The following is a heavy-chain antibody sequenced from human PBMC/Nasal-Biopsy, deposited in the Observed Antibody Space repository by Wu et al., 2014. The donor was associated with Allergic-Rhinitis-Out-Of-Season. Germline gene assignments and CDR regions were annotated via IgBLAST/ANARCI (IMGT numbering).Heavy chain of an antibody. CDR2: IYYTGRT. J-gene: IGHJ4*02. V-gene: IGHV4-39*01. Sequence: TLSLTCTVSGDSISSANHYWGWIRQPPGEGLEWIGHIYYTGRTYYNSSLNSRVTISVDTSKKQFSLKLRSVTAADTAVYYCARRWVFDAGDHMDGYFDYWGQGTLVSVSS. CDR3: ARRWVFDAGDHMDGYFDY. D-gene: IGHD6-13*01. CDR1: GDSISSANHY.